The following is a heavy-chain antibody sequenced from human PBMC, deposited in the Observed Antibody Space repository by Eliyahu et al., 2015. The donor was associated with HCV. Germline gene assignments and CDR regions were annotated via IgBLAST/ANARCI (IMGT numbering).Heavy chain of an antibody. CDR1: GGSVSSYF. J-gene: IGHJ6*02. D-gene: IGHD3-22*01. Sequence: QVQLQESGPGLVRPSETLSLTCIVSGGSVSSYFWNWVRQPAGKGLEWIGRLYPSGTTNYNPSLKSRVTMSLDTSKNQFSLKLTSVTAADTAVYYCAKVFQGGTLRAPIVYGLDVWGQGTTVTVSS. CDR2: LYPSGTT. CDR3: AKVFQGGTLRAPIVYGLDV. V-gene: IGHV4-4*07.